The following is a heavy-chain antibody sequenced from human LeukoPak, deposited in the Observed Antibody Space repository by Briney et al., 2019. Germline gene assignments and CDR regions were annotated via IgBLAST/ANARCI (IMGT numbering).Heavy chain of an antibody. CDR1: GGSFSGYY. Sequence: SSETLSLTCAVYGGSFSGYYWSWIRQPPGKGLEWIGEINHSGSTNYNPSLKSRVTISVDTSKNQSSLKLSSVTAADTAVYYCARESIAAAGTPLDYWGQGTLVTVSS. CDR2: INHSGST. V-gene: IGHV4-34*01. J-gene: IGHJ4*02. CDR3: ARESIAAAGTPLDY. D-gene: IGHD6-13*01.